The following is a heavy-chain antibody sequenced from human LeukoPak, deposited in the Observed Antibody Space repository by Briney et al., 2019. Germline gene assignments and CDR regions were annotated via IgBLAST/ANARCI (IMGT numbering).Heavy chain of an antibody. CDR3: ARGASSGYYEEFDY. CDR2: ISSTSTYI. Sequence: PGGSLRLSCAASGFTFSSYSMNWVRQAPGKGLEWVSSISSTSTYIYYADSVKGRFTISRDNAKKSLYLQMNSLRAEDSAVYYCARGASSGYYEEFDYWGQGTLVTVSS. V-gene: IGHV3-21*01. CDR1: GFTFSSYS. J-gene: IGHJ4*02. D-gene: IGHD3-22*01.